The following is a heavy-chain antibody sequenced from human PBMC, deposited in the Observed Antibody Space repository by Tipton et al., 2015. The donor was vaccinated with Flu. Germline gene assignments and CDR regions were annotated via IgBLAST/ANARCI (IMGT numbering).Heavy chain of an antibody. Sequence: TLSLTCTVSGYSISSGYYWGWIRQPPGKGLEWIGSIYHSGSTYYNPSLKSRVTISVDTSKNQFSLKLSSVTAADTAVYYCARVGAHDYGDYHYDYWGQGTRVSDSS. V-gene: IGHV4-38-2*02. D-gene: IGHD4-17*01. J-gene: IGHJ4*02. CDR1: GYSISSGYY. CDR2: IYHSGST. CDR3: ARVGAHDYGDYHYDY.